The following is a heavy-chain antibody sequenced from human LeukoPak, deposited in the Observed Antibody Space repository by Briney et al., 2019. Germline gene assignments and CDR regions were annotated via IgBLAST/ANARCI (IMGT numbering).Heavy chain of an antibody. D-gene: IGHD2-15*01. V-gene: IGHV4-38-2*02. CDR1: GYSITSGHY. CDR2: IYHSGST. CDR3: ARAKGSEGAFDI. J-gene: IGHJ3*02. Sequence: PSETLSLTCTVSGYSITSGHYWGWIRQPPGKGLEWIGTIYHSGSTFYNPSLKSRVTISVDRSKNQFSLKLSSVTAADTAVYYCARAKGSEGAFDIWGQGTMVTVSS.